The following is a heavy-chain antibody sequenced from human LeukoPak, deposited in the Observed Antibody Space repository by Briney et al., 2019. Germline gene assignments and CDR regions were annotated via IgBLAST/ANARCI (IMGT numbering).Heavy chain of an antibody. V-gene: IGHV3-53*01. Sequence: GGSLRLSCAASGFTVSSNYMSWVRQAPGKGLEWVSVIYSGGSTYYADSVKGRFTISRDNSKNTLYPQMNSLRAEDTAVYYCARVSTVYYGSGSYPSYYYYYMDVWGKGTTVTVSS. J-gene: IGHJ6*03. CDR3: ARVSTVYYGSGSYPSYYYYYMDV. CDR1: GFTVSSNY. D-gene: IGHD3-10*01. CDR2: IYSGGST.